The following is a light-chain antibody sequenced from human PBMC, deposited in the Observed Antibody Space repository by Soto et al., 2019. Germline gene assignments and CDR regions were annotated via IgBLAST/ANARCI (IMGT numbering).Light chain of an antibody. CDR1: SSDVGGYNY. J-gene: IGLJ2*01. CDR3: SSYTSTSTPVV. CDR2: EGS. Sequence: QSALTQPASVSGSPGQSITISCTGTSSDVGGYNYVSWYQQHPGKAPKLMIFEGSKRPSGVSNRFSGSKSGNTASLTISGLQAEDEADYYCSSYTSTSTPVVFGGGTELTVL. V-gene: IGLV2-14*01.